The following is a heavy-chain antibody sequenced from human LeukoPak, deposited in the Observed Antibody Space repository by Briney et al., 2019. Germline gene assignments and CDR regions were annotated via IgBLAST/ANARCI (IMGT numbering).Heavy chain of an antibody. Sequence: SETLSLTCTVSGGSISSYYWSWIRQPPGKGLEWIGYIYNRGSTNYNPSLKSRVTISVDTSKNQFSLKLRSVTAADTAVYYCARDRPGIAVAGDAFDIWGHGTMVTVSS. CDR2: IYNRGST. J-gene: IGHJ3*02. CDR1: GGSISSYY. D-gene: IGHD6-19*01. CDR3: ARDRPGIAVAGDAFDI. V-gene: IGHV4-59*01.